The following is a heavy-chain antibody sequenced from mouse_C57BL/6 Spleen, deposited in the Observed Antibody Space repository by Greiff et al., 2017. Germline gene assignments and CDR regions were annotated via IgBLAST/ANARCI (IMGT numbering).Heavy chain of an antibody. CDR2: ISYDGSN. CDR3: ARVGYGSTPWFAY. D-gene: IGHD1-1*01. Sequence: EVKLQESGPGLVKPSQSLSLTCSVTGYSITSGYYWNWIRQFPGNKLEWMGYISYDGSNNYNPSLKNRISITRDTSKNQFFLKLNSVTTEDTATYYCARVGYGSTPWFAYWGQGTLVTVSA. J-gene: IGHJ3*01. V-gene: IGHV3-6*01. CDR1: GYSITSGYY.